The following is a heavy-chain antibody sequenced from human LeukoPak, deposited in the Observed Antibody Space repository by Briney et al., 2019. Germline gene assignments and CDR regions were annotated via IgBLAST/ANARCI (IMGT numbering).Heavy chain of an antibody. J-gene: IGHJ3*02. CDR3: AKSEYSYGADAFDI. Sequence: SETLSLTCAVSGGSISSYYWSWIRQPPGKGLEWVGYIYYSGSTNYNPSLKSRVTISVDTSKNQFSLKLSSVTAADTAVYYCAKSEYSYGADAFDIWGQGTMVTVSS. D-gene: IGHD5-18*01. CDR2: IYYSGST. V-gene: IGHV4-59*01. CDR1: GGSISSYY.